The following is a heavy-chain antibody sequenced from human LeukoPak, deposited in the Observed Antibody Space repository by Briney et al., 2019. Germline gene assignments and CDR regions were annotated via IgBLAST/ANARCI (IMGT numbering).Heavy chain of an antibody. D-gene: IGHD3-22*01. CDR2: IIPIFGTA. Sequence: GCSVKVSCKASGGTFSSYAISWVRQAPGQGLEWMGGIIPIFGTANYAQKFQGRVTITADESTSTAYMELSSLRSEDTAVYYCARSHRYYYDSSGYKGYYFDYWGQGTLVTVSS. V-gene: IGHV1-69*01. J-gene: IGHJ4*02. CDR1: GGTFSSYA. CDR3: ARSHRYYYDSSGYKGYYFDY.